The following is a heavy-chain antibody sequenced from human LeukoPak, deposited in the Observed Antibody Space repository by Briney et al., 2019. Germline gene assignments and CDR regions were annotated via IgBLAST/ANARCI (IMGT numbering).Heavy chain of an antibody. J-gene: IGHJ4*02. D-gene: IGHD6-19*01. CDR2: ISSSSSTI. Sequence: GGSLRLSCAASGFTFSSYSMNWVRQAPGKGLEWVSYISSSSSTIYYADSVQGRFTISRDNAKNSLYLQMNSLRDEDTAVYYCARDKETPIAVAGSFDYWGQGTLVTVSS. CDR1: GFTFSSYS. CDR3: ARDKETPIAVAGSFDY. V-gene: IGHV3-48*02.